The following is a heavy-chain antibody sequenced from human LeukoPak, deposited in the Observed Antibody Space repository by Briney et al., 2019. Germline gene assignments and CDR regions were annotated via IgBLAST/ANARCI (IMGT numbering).Heavy chain of an antibody. CDR2: ISYDASNK. V-gene: IGHV3-30*18. J-gene: IGHJ4*02. Sequence: PGRSLRLSCAASGFTFSRYGMHWVRQTPGKGLEWVAGISYDASNKYYADSVKGRFTISRDNSKDTLYLQMNSLRAEDTAVYYCAKASRDYDFWSGYPFDYWGQGTLVTVSS. D-gene: IGHD3-3*01. CDR1: GFTFSRYG. CDR3: AKASRDYDFWSGYPFDY.